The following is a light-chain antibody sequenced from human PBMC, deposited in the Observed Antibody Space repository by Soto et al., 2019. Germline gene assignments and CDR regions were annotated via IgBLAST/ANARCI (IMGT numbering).Light chain of an antibody. CDR3: QRTYGTPWT. J-gene: IGKJ1*01. CDR1: QSMSGY. Sequence: DIQMTQSPSSLSASVGDRVTITCRASQSMSGYLNWYQQKPGKAPKLLIYAASSLQSGVPSRFSGSGSGTDFTLTISSLQSEDFATYYCQRTYGTPWTFGQGTKVDI. CDR2: AAS. V-gene: IGKV1-39*01.